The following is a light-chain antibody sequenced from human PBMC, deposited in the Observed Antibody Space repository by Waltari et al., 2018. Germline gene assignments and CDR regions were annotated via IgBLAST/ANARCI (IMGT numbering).Light chain of an antibody. CDR3: QHYVRLPAT. J-gene: IGKJ1*01. CDR2: GAS. Sequence: PGERATLSCRASQSVGRSLAWYQQKPGQAPRLLIYGASNRAAGIPDRFSGSGSGTDFSLTISRLEPEDFVVYYCQHYVRLPATFGQGTKVEIK. V-gene: IGKV3-20*01. CDR1: QSVGRS.